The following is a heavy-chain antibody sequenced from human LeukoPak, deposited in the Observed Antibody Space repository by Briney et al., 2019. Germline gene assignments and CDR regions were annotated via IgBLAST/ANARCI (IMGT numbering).Heavy chain of an antibody. D-gene: IGHD3-22*01. V-gene: IGHV4-34*01. CDR1: GGSFSGYC. J-gene: IGHJ1*01. Sequence: PSETLSLTCAVYGGSFSGYCWSWIRQPPGKGLEWIGAINHSGGTNYNPSLKRRVPISIDTSKNHFSRKLSSLTPADTAVYSCGGYDYDSSGYYAEYFQYWGQGTLVTVSS. CDR2: INHSGGT. CDR3: GGYDYDSSGYYAEYFQY.